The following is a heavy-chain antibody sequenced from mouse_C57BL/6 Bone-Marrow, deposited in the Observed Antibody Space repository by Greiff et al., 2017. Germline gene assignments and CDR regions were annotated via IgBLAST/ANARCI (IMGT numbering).Heavy chain of an antibody. J-gene: IGHJ3*01. CDR2: IDPSDSYT. V-gene: IGHV1-50*01. CDR3: ARPTVGPWFAY. D-gene: IGHD1-1*01. Sequence: VQLQQPGAELVKPGASVKLSCKASGYTFTSYWMQWVKQRPGQGLEWIGEIDPSDSYTNYNQKFKGKATLTVDTSSSTAYMQLSSLTSEDSAVYYCARPTVGPWFAYWGQGTLVTVSA. CDR1: GYTFTSYW.